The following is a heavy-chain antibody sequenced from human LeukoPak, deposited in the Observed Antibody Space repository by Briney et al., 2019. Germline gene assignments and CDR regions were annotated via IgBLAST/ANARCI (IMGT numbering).Heavy chain of an antibody. J-gene: IGHJ4*02. CDR3: ARDRPDSSGYYRYIDY. CDR1: GGTFSSYA. V-gene: IGHV1-69*05. CDR2: IIPIFGTA. D-gene: IGHD3-22*01. Sequence: AASVKVSCKASGGTFSSYAISWVRQAPGQGLEWMGGIIPIFGTANYAQKFQGRVTITTDESTSTAYMELSSLRSEDTAVYYCARDRPDSSGYYRYIDYWGQGTLVTVSS.